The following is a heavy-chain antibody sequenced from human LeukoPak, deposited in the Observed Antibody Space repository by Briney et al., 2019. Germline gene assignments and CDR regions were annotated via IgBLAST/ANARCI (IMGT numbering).Heavy chain of an antibody. V-gene: IGHV1-69*13. J-gene: IGHJ5*02. Sequence: SVTVSCKASGGTFSSYAISWVRQAPGQGLEWMGGIIPIFGTANYAQKFQGRVTITADESTSTAYMELSSLRSEDTAVYYCARAGRALTLWFGELFINWFDPWGQGTLVTVSS. CDR2: IIPIFGTA. D-gene: IGHD3-10*01. CDR3: ARAGRALTLWFGELFINWFDP. CDR1: GGTFSSYA.